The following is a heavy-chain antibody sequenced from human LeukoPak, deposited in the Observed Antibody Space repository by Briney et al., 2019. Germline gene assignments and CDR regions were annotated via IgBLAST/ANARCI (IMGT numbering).Heavy chain of an antibody. J-gene: IGHJ1*01. Sequence: GGSLRLSCAASGFTFSSYAMGWVGQAPGRGLEWVSVISDSGGSTYYADSVKGRFTVSRDNSKNTLFLQVNSLRAEDTAVYYCAREGRPYSSGWIQHWGQGTLVTVSS. CDR3: AREGRPYSSGWIQH. CDR1: GFTFSSYA. CDR2: ISDSGGST. V-gene: IGHV3-23*01. D-gene: IGHD6-19*01.